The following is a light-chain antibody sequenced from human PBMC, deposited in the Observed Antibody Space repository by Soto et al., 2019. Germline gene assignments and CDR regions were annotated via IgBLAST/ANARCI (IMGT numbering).Light chain of an antibody. CDR3: KSYDGSNTDV. Sequence: QSVLTQPPSASGSPGQSVTISCTGTKNDIGVYDFVSWYQHHPGKAPRLIIYEVVQRPSGVPDRFSGSKSGNTASLTVSGLQAEDEADCFCKSYDGSNTDVFGSVTKVNVL. V-gene: IGLV2-8*01. CDR1: KNDIGVYDF. CDR2: EVV. J-gene: IGLJ1*01.